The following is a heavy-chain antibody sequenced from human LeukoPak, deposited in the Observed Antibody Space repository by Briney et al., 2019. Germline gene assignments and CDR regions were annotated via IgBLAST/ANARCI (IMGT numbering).Heavy chain of an antibody. D-gene: IGHD3-22*01. CDR3: ARLRWNYYDKPDDAFDI. J-gene: IGHJ3*02. V-gene: IGHV1-69*02. CDR2: IIPILGIA. Sequence: SVKVSCKASGGTFSSYTISWVRQAPGQGLEWMGRIIPILGIANYAQKFQGRVTITTDESTSTAYMELSSLRSEDTAVYYCARLRWNYYDKPDDAFDIWGQGTMVTVSS. CDR1: GGTFSSYT.